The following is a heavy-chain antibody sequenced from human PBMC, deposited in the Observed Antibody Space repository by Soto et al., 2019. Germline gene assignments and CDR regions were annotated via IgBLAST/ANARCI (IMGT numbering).Heavy chain of an antibody. V-gene: IGHV1-69*18. CDR1: RGTFNSYS. J-gene: IGHJ6*02. D-gene: IGHD6-13*01. CDR3: ARAAVLTFIRFYDVDV. CDR2: LIPMFGTT. Sequence: QVQLVQSGAEVKTPGSSVKVSCEASRGTFNSYSINWVRQAPGQGLEWMGRLIPMFGTTDYAQRFQGRVTFTADESTNTASMEVTNLTSEDTAVYYCARAAVLTFIRFYDVDVWGQGTTVTVSS.